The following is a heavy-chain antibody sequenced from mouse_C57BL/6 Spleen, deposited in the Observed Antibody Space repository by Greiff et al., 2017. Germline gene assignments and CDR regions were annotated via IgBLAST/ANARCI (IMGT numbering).Heavy chain of an antibody. CDR3: ARWGDSSCYWFGY. Sequence: QVQLQQPGAELVKPGASVKLSCKASGYTFTSYWMHWVKQRPGQGLEWIGMIHPNSGSTNYNEKFKGKATLTVDTSSSTAYMQLSSLTSEDSAVYYCARWGDSSCYWFGYWGQGTLVTVAA. CDR1: GYTFTSYW. J-gene: IGHJ3*01. CDR2: IHPNSGST. D-gene: IGHD3-2*02. V-gene: IGHV1-64*01.